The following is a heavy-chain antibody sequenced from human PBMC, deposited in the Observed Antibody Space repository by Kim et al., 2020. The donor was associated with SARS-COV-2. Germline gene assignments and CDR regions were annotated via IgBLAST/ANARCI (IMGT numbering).Heavy chain of an antibody. J-gene: IGHJ4*02. D-gene: IGHD5-18*01. CDR3: ARDRPGYILH. CDR2: TI. Sequence: TIYYADSVKGRFTISSDNAKNSLYLQMNSLRDEDTAVYYCARDRPGYILHWGQGTLVTVSS. V-gene: IGHV3-48*02.